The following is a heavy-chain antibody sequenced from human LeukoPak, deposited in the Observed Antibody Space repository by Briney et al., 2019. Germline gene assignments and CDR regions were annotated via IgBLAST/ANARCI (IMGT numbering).Heavy chain of an antibody. Sequence: SETLSLTCTVSGYSISSGYYWGWIRQPPGKGLEWIGYIYHSGSTYYNPSLKSRVTISVDRSKNQFSLKLSSVTAADTAVYYCASGTPHHHYYYYMDVWGKGTTVTVSS. CDR3: ASGTPHHHYYYYMDV. D-gene: IGHD6-13*01. J-gene: IGHJ6*03. CDR2: IYHSGST. CDR1: GYSISSGYY. V-gene: IGHV4-38-2*02.